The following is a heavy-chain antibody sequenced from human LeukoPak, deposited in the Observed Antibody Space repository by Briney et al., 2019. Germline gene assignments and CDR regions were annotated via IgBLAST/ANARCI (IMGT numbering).Heavy chain of an antibody. Sequence: ASVKVSCKASGYTFTSYGISWVRQAPGQGLEWMGWISAYNGKTNYAQKLQGRVTMTTDTSTSTAYMELRSLRSDDTAVYYCARDSLAYCGGDCYSPNWFDPWGQGTLVTVSS. J-gene: IGHJ5*02. CDR1: GYTFTSYG. V-gene: IGHV1-18*01. D-gene: IGHD2-21*02. CDR2: ISAYNGKT. CDR3: ARDSLAYCGGDCYSPNWFDP.